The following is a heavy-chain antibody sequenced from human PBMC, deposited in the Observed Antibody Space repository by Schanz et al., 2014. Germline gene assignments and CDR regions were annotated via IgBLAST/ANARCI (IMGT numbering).Heavy chain of an antibody. CDR2: ISYDGRNN. V-gene: IGHV3-33*05. Sequence: QVQLVESGGGVVQPGRSLRLSCAASGFTFSRYGMHWARQAPGNGLEWVAYISYDGRNNFQADSVKGRFTISRDNAKNSVCLQMNSLRAEDTAVYYCARDHQWLARYYMDVWGKGTTVTVSS. CDR3: ARDHQWLARYYMDV. D-gene: IGHD6-19*01. J-gene: IGHJ6*03. CDR1: GFTFSRYG.